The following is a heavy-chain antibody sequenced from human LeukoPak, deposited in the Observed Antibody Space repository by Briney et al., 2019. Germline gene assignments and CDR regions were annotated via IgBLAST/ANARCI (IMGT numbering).Heavy chain of an antibody. D-gene: IGHD2-2*01. CDR1: GYTFTGYD. CDR2: MNPNSGNT. V-gene: IGHV1-8*03. CDR3: ARGAVPAAGDWFDP. J-gene: IGHJ5*02. Sequence: ASVKVSCKASGYTFTGYDINWVRQATGQGLEWMGWMNPNSGNTGYAQKFQGRVTITRNTSISTAYMELSSLRSEDTAVYYCARGAVPAAGDWFDPWGQGTLVTVSS.